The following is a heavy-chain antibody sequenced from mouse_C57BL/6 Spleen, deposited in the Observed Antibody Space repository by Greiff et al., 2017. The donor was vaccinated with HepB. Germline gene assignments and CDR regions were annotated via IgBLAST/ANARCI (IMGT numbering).Heavy chain of an antibody. D-gene: IGHD2-3*01. CDR3: TTWGFYDSRLAY. J-gene: IGHJ3*01. CDR2: IDPANGDT. Sequence: EVQLVESGAELVRPGASVKLSCTASGFNITDDYMHWVKQRPEQGLEWIGWIDPANGDTEYASKFQGKATITADKSSNTAYLQLSSLTSEDTAVYYCTTWGFYDSRLAYWGQGTLVTVSA. V-gene: IGHV14-4*01. CDR1: GFNITDDY.